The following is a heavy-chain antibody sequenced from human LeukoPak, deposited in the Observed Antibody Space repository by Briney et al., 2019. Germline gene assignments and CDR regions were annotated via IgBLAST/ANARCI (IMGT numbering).Heavy chain of an antibody. Sequence: ASVKASCKASGYTLTGYYMHWVRQAPGQGLEWMGWINANSGGTNYAQKFQDRVTMTRDTSISTAYMELSRLRSDDTAVYFCARDTGNFNFGDYWGQGSLVTVSS. J-gene: IGHJ4*02. CDR2: INANSGGT. CDR1: GYTLTGYY. D-gene: IGHD4-23*01. CDR3: ARDTGNFNFGDY. V-gene: IGHV1-2*02.